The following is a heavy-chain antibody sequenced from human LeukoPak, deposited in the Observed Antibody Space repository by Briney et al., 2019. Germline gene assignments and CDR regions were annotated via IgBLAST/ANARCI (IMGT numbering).Heavy chain of an antibody. J-gene: IGHJ4*02. CDR1: GDRFSDYY. D-gene: IGHD2-15*01. Sequence: ASVKVSSKTSGDRFSDYYMHWVRQAPGQGVEWMGWVNSNSGGTHYAQKFEGRVTMTRDTSISTAYMELSRLKSADTAVYYCARGYCSGGSCYHFESWGQGTLVTVSS. CDR2: VNSNSGGT. V-gene: IGHV1-2*02. CDR3: ARGYCSGGSCYHFES.